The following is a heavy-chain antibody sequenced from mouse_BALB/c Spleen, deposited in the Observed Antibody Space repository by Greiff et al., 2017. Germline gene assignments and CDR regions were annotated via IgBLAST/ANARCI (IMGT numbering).Heavy chain of an antibody. CDR2: IDPSDSET. Sequence: QVQLKQSGPQLVRPGASVKISCKASGYSFTSYWMHWVKQRPGQGLEWIGMIDPSDSETRLNQKFKDKATLTVDKSSSTAYMQLSSPTSEDSAVYYFARFDYHAMDYWGQGTSVTVSS. CDR3: ARFDYHAMDY. CDR1: GYSFTSYW. V-gene: IGHV1S126*01. J-gene: IGHJ4*01.